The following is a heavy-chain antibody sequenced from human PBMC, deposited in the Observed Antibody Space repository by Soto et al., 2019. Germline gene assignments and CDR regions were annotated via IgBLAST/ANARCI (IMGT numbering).Heavy chain of an antibody. Sequence: ASVKVSCKASGYTFTGYYMHWVRQAPRQGLEWMGWINPNSGGTNYAQKFQGWVTMTREPSISTAYMELSRLRSDDTAVYYCARDLKRTFDPWGQGTLVTVSS. V-gene: IGHV1-2*04. CDR1: GYTFTGYY. CDR2: INPNSGGT. CDR3: ARDLKRTFDP. J-gene: IGHJ5*02.